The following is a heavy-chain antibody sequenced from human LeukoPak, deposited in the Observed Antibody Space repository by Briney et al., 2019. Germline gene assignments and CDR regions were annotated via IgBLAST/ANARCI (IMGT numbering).Heavy chain of an antibody. D-gene: IGHD2-2*01. J-gene: IGHJ4*02. Sequence: GGSLRLSCAASGFTFSSYSMNWVRQAPGKGLEWVSSISSSSSYIYYADSVKGRFTISRDSAKNSLYLQMNSLRAEDTAVYYCARRYCSSTSCESPFDYWGQGTLVTVSS. V-gene: IGHV3-21*01. CDR1: GFTFSSYS. CDR2: ISSSSSYI. CDR3: ARRYCSSTSCESPFDY.